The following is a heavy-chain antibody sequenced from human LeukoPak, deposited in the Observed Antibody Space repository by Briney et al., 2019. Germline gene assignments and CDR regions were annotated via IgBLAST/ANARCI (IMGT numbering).Heavy chain of an antibody. D-gene: IGHD3-22*01. Sequence: GESLKISCKGSGYSFTSYWIGWVRQMPGKGLEWMGIIYPGDSDTRYSPSLQGQVTISADKSISTAYLQWSSLKASDTAMYYCARVYYDSSGYPSYYFDYWGQGTLVTVSS. CDR3: ARVYYDSSGYPSYYFDY. V-gene: IGHV5-51*01. CDR1: GYSFTSYW. CDR2: IYPGDSDT. J-gene: IGHJ4*02.